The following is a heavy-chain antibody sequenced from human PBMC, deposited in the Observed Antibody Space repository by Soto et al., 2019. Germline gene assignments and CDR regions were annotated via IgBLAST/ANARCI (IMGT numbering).Heavy chain of an antibody. D-gene: IGHD1-7*01. CDR1: GGTFSSYA. CDR2: IIHIFGTA. CDR3: ARVTGTTVHYYYYGTDV. J-gene: IGHJ6*02. V-gene: IGHV1-69*13. Sequence: SVKVSCKASGGTFSSYAISWVRQAPGQGLEWMGGIIHIFGTANYAQKFQGRVTITADESTSTAYMELSSLRSEDTAVYYCARVTGTTVHYYYYGTDVWGQGTTVTVSS.